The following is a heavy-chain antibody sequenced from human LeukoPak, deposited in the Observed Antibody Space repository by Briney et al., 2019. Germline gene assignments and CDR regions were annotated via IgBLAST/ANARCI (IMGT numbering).Heavy chain of an antibody. CDR1: GGSISRHY. V-gene: IGHV4-59*11. J-gene: IGHJ4*02. Sequence: SETLSLTCTVTGGSISRHYWSWIRQPPGKGLEWIGYIYYSGSTNYNPSLESRVTISVDTSKNQFSLKLSSVTAADTAVYYCAMALGSGYYPFDYWGQGTLVTVSS. CDR2: IYYSGST. CDR3: AMALGSGYYPFDY. D-gene: IGHD3-22*01.